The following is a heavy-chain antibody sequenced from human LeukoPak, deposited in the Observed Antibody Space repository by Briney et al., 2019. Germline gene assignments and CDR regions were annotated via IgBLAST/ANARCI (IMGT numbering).Heavy chain of an antibody. J-gene: IGHJ6*03. CDR3: ARGRPSPAIKYYMDV. CDR1: GGSISSSSYY. V-gene: IGHV4-39*07. Sequence: SETLSLTCTVSGGSISSSSYYWGWIRQPPGKGLEWIGSIYYSGSTYYNPSPKSRVTISVDTSKNQFSLKLSSVTAADTAVYYCARGRPSPAIKYYMDVWGKGTTVTVSS. CDR2: IYYSGST.